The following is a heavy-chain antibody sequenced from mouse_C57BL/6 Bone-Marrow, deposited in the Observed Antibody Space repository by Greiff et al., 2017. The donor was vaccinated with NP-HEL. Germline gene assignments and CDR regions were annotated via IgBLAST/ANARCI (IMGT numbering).Heavy chain of an antibody. CDR2: INPYNGGT. CDR3: ARRGHYYGSSPHGYFDV. V-gene: IGHV1-19*01. J-gene: IGHJ1*03. D-gene: IGHD1-1*01. CDR1: GYTFTDYY. Sequence: VQLQQSGPVLVKPGASVKMSCKASGYTFTDYYMNWVKQSHGKSLEWIGVINPYNGGTSYNQKFKGKATLTVDKSSSTAYMELNSLTSEYSAVYNRARRGHYYGSSPHGYFDVWGTGTTVTVSS.